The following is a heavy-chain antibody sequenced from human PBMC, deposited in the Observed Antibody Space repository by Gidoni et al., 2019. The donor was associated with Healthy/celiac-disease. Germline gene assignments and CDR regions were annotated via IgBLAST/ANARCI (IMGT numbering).Heavy chain of an antibody. CDR2: IYPGDSDT. CDR1: GYSFTSYW. Sequence: EVQLVQSGAEVKTPGESLKISCKGSGYSFTSYWIGWVRQMPGKGLEWMGIIYPGDSDTRYSPSFQGQVTISADKSISTAYLQWSSLKASDTAMYYCARHYRSSSSSRRGWFDPWGQGTLVTVSS. D-gene: IGHD6-13*01. CDR3: ARHYRSSSSSRRGWFDP. J-gene: IGHJ5*02. V-gene: IGHV5-51*01.